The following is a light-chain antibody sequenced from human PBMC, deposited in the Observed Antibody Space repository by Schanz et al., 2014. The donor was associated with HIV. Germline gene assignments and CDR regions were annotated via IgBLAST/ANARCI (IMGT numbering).Light chain of an antibody. CDR1: SSNIGSNT. CDR2: KNF. CDR3: HSYDHSLSGSSV. Sequence: QSVLTQPPSASGTPGQRVTISCSGSSSNIGSNTVNWYQQLPGTAPKLLIYKNFQRPSGVPARFSGSMSGTSASLAITGLQSEDEADYYCHSYDHSLSGSSVFGTGTKLTVL. V-gene: IGLV1-44*01. J-gene: IGLJ1*01.